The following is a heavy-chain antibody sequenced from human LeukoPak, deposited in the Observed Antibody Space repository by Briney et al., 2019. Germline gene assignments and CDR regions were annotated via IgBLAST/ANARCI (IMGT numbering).Heavy chain of an antibody. CDR3: ASNTITMSDASDI. Sequence: GGSLRLSCAASGFTFSSYGMHWVRQAPGKGLEWVAVIWYDGSNKYYADSVKGRFTISRDNSKNTLYLQMNSLRAEDTAVYYCASNTITMSDASDIWGQGTMVTVSS. J-gene: IGHJ3*02. CDR1: GFTFSSYG. D-gene: IGHD3-22*01. V-gene: IGHV3-33*01. CDR2: IWYDGSNK.